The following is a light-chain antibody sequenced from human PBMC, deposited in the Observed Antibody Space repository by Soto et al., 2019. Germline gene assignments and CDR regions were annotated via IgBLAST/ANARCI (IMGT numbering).Light chain of an antibody. CDR2: DAS. CDR3: QQRSNWPIT. CDR1: QSVSSSN. Sequence: ETVLTQSPGTLSLSPGERATLSCRASQSVSSSNLVWYQHRPGQAPRLLIYDASNRATGIPARFSGSGSGTDFTLTISSLEPEDFAVYYCQQRSNWPITFGQGTRLEIK. J-gene: IGKJ5*01. V-gene: IGKV3D-20*02.